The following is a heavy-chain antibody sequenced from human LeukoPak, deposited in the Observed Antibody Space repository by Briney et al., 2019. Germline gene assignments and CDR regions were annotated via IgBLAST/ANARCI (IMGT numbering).Heavy chain of an antibody. CDR3: ARVYEYCSGGSCWPAGDYYYGMDV. CDR2: IDYSGST. CDR1: GGSISSGDYY. Sequence: SQTLSLTCTVSGGSISSGDYYWRWIRQPPGKGLEWIGYIDYSGSTYYNPSLRSRVTISVDTSKNQFSLKLSSVTAADTAVYYCARVYEYCSGGSCWPAGDYYYGMDVWGQGTTVTVSS. J-gene: IGHJ6*02. D-gene: IGHD2-15*01. V-gene: IGHV4-30-4*01.